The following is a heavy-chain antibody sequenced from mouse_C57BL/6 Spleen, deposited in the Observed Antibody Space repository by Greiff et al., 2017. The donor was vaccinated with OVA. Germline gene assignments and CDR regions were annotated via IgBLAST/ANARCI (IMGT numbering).Heavy chain of an antibody. D-gene: IGHD1-1*01. Sequence: VQLQQSGPGLVQPSQSLSITCTVSGFSLTSYGVHWVRQSPGKGLEWLGVIWRGGSTDYNAAFMSRLSITKDNSKSQVFFKMNSLQADDTAIYYCDKRRGTTVERDCYAMDYWGQGTSVTVSS. J-gene: IGHJ4*01. CDR2: IWRGGST. CDR1: GFSLTSYG. V-gene: IGHV2-5*01. CDR3: DKRRGTTVERDCYAMDY.